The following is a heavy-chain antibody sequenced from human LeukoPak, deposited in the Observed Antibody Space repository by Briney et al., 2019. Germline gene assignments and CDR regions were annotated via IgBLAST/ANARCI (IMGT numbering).Heavy chain of an antibody. V-gene: IGHV3-53*01. D-gene: IGHD5-18*01. Sequence: GGSLRLSCAASGFTVSSNYMSWVRQAPGKGLEWVSVIYSGGSTYYADSVKGRFTISRDNSKNTLYLQMNSLRAEDTAVYYCARARPLQLWTYFDYWGQGTLVTVSS. CDR2: IYSGGST. CDR1: GFTVSSNY. CDR3: ARARPLQLWTYFDY. J-gene: IGHJ4*02.